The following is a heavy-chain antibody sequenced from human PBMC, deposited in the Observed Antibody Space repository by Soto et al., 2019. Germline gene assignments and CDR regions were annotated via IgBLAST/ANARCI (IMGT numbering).Heavy chain of an antibody. Sequence: APGKGLEWISYISESGTSMYYADAVKGRFAISRDNAQNSLYLQMNSLRIEDTAVYYCARDQEVHDSRGHKIRAMDVWGQGTTVTVSS. CDR2: ISESGTSM. CDR3: ARDQEVHDSRGHKIRAMDV. V-gene: IGHV3-48*03. J-gene: IGHJ6*02. D-gene: IGHD6-19*01.